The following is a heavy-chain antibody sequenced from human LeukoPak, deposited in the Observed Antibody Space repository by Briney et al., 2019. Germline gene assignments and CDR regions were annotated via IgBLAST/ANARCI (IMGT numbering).Heavy chain of an antibody. Sequence: GGSLRLSCAASGFTFSTYGIHWVRQAPGKGLEWVAVIWYDGSNKYYADSVKGRFTISRDNSKNTLYLRMNSPRAEDTAVYYCARAKDNSGRDGFDIWSQGTMVTVSS. CDR2: IWYDGSNK. J-gene: IGHJ3*02. CDR3: ARAKDNSGRDGFDI. D-gene: IGHD6-19*01. V-gene: IGHV3-33*01. CDR1: GFTFSTYG.